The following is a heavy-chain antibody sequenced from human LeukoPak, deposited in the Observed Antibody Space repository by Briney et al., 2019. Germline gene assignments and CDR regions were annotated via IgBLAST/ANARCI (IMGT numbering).Heavy chain of an antibody. CDR1: GFTFSSYA. Sequence: SGGSLRLSCAASGFTFSSYAMHWVRQAPGKGLVWVSHIKSDGSFTNYADSVKGRFTISRDNAKNTLYLQMNSLRPEDTAVYYCARGTGAFDIWGQGTKVTVSS. D-gene: IGHD1-1*01. CDR2: IKSDGSFT. J-gene: IGHJ3*02. V-gene: IGHV3-74*01. CDR3: ARGTGAFDI.